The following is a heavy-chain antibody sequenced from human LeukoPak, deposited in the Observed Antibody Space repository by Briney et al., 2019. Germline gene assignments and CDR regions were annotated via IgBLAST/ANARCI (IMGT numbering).Heavy chain of an antibody. V-gene: IGHV1-69*01. D-gene: IGHD1-26*01. Sequence: SVKVSCKASGGTFSSYAISWVRQAPGQGLEWMGGIIPIFGTANYAQKFQGRVTITADESTSTAYMELSSLRSEDTAVYYWARDPSGQPMYYFDYCGQGNLVTVSS. CDR1: GGTFSSYA. J-gene: IGHJ4*02. CDR2: IIPIFGTA. CDR3: ARDPSGQPMYYFDY.